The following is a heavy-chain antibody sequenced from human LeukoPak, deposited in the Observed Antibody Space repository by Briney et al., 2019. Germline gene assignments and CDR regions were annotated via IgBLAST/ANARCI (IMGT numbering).Heavy chain of an antibody. Sequence: GGSLRLSCAASGFTFSSYWMSWVRQAPGKGLEWVANIKQDGSEKYYVDSVKGRFTISRDNAKNSLYLRMNSLRAEDTAVYYCARASTYYYGSGSHLTYYYYYMDVWGKGTTVTVSS. CDR1: GFTFSSYW. V-gene: IGHV3-7*01. J-gene: IGHJ6*03. D-gene: IGHD3-10*01. CDR3: ARASTYYYGSGSHLTYYYYYMDV. CDR2: IKQDGSEK.